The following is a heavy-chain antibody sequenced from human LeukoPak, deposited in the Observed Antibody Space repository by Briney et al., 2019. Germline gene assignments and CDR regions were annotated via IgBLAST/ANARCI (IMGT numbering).Heavy chain of an antibody. Sequence: PGGSLRLSCAASGFTFSTYSMNWVRQSPGKGLEWVSSISSSGGYKYNADSVKGRFTISRDNDKNSLFLQMNSLRAGDTAVYYCARFATITQDYWGQGNLVTVSS. CDR2: ISSSGGYK. V-gene: IGHV3-21*01. J-gene: IGHJ4*02. CDR1: GFTFSTYS. CDR3: ARFATITQDY. D-gene: IGHD5-24*01.